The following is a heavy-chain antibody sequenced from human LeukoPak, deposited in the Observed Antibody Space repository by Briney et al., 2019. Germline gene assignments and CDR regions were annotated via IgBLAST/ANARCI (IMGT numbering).Heavy chain of an antibody. CDR3: ARGRGGYSYGPRAADY. D-gene: IGHD5-18*01. J-gene: IGHJ4*02. V-gene: IGHV4-34*01. CDR1: GGSFSGYY. Sequence: SETLSLTCAVYGGSFSGYYWSWIRQPPGKGLEWIGEINHSGGTNYNPSLKSRVTISVDTSKNQFSLKLSSVTAADTAVYYCARGRGGYSYGPRAADYWGQGTLVTVSS. CDR2: INHSGGT.